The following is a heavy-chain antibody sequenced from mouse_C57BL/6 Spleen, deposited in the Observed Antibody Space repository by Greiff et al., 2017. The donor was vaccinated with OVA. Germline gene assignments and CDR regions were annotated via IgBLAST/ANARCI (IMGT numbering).Heavy chain of an antibody. J-gene: IGHJ3*01. CDR1: GYTFTDYN. CDR2: INPNNGGT. D-gene: IGHD2-3*01. V-gene: IGHV1-18*01. Sequence: VQLKQSGPELVKPGASVKIPCKASGYTFTDYNMDWVKQSHGKSLEWIGDINPNNGGTIYNQKFKGKATLTVDKSSSTAYMELRSLTSEDTAVYYCARKGGSMMVTRFDYWGQGTLVTVSA. CDR3: ARKGGSMMVTRFDY.